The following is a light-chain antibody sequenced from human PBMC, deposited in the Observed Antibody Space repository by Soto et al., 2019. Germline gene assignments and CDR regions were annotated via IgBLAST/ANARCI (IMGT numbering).Light chain of an antibody. Sequence: DIQMTQSPSSLSASFGDRVTLTFRASQSIDTYLNWYQQKPWTAPKLLMYSASTLHSGVPSRFSGSGSGTDFTFTISSLHREDYATYFCQQSHSTPYTFGQRTKMEI. CDR2: SAS. V-gene: IGKV1-39*01. J-gene: IGKJ2*01. CDR1: QSIDTY. CDR3: QQSHSTPYT.